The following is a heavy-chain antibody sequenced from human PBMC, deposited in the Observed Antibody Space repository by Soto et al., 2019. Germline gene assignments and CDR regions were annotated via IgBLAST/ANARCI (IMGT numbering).Heavy chain of an antibody. J-gene: IGHJ4*02. D-gene: IGHD2-15*01. V-gene: IGHV3-23*01. CDR2: ISGSGDST. CDR1: GFTFSSYA. Sequence: GSLRLSCAASGFTFSSYAMSWVRRAPGKGLEWVSAISGSGDSTFYADSVKGRFTISRDNSKNTLYLQMNTLRAEDTAVYYCAKASGGSYYLHLDYWGQGTLVTVS. CDR3: AKASGGSYYLHLDY.